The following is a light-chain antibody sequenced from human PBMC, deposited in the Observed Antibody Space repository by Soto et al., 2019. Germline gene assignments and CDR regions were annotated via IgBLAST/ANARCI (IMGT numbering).Light chain of an antibody. CDR1: QSISSW. V-gene: IGKV1-5*01. CDR2: DAS. J-gene: IGKJ1*01. Sequence: DIQMTQSPSTLSATAVDRVTITCRASQSISSWLAWYQHKPGKAPKLLIYDASNLDSGVPSKFSGSGSGTEFSLTISHLQPDDCATYYCQQYENYWTFGQGTRVEIK. CDR3: QQYENYWT.